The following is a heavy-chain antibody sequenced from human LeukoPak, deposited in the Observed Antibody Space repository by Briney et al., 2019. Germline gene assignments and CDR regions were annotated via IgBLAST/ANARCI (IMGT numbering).Heavy chain of an antibody. D-gene: IGHD6-6*01. J-gene: IGHJ5*02. CDR3: ARGNSAARWFDP. CDR1: GGSISSYY. Sequence: SETLPLTCTVSGGSISSYYWSWIRQPPGKGLEWIGYIYYSGSTNYNPSLKSRVTISVDTSKNQFSLKLSSVTAADTAVYYCARGNSAARWFDPWGQGTPVTVSS. CDR2: IYYSGST. V-gene: IGHV4-59*01.